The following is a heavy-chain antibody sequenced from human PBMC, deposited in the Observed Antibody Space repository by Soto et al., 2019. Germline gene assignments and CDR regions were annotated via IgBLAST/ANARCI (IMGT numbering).Heavy chain of an antibody. J-gene: IGHJ1*01. V-gene: IGHV5-51*01. D-gene: IGHD5-12*01. Sequence: GESLKLSCKGSGYSFTSYWIGWVRQMPGKGLEWMGIIYPGDSDTRYSPSFQGQVTISADKSISTAYLQWSSLKASDTAMYYCARQGGEMATIEYFQHWGQGTLVTVSS. CDR1: GYSFTSYW. CDR3: ARQGGEMATIEYFQH. CDR2: IYPGDSDT.